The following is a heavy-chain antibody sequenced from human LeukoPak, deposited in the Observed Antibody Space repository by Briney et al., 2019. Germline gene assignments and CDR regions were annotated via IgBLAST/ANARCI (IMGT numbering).Heavy chain of an antibody. Sequence: SVKVSCKASGGALNSYTFTWVRQAPGQGLECMGGINPIFGTPDYAQKFQDRVTITTDESTRTVYMELSSLRSEDTAVYYCARRNRFSYDSAWDWGQGTLVTVSS. J-gene: IGHJ4*02. V-gene: IGHV1-69*05. CDR2: INPIFGTP. CDR1: GGALNSYT. CDR3: ARRNRFSYDSAWD. D-gene: IGHD3-22*01.